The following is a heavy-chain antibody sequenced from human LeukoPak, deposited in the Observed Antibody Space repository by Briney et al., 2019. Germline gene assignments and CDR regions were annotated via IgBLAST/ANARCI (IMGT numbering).Heavy chain of an antibody. J-gene: IGHJ4*02. CDR2: IRSSSSYI. CDR3: ARVGYCSSTSCYTDY. D-gene: IGHD2-2*02. Sequence: GGSLRLSCAASGFTFSSYSMNWVRQAPGKGLEWVSSIRSSSSYIYYADSVKGRFTISRDNAKNSLYLQMNSLRAEDTAVYYCARVGYCSSTSCYTDYWGQGTLVTVSS. V-gene: IGHV3-21*01. CDR1: GFTFSSYS.